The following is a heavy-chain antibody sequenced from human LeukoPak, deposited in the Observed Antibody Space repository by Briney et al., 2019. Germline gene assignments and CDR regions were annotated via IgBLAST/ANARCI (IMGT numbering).Heavy chain of an antibody. CDR3: ARQGLYYYGSGSYSLTGNWFDP. J-gene: IGHJ5*02. CDR2: IDPSDSYT. V-gene: IGHV5-10-1*01. CDR1: GYSFTSYW. Sequence: GEALQISCKGSGYSFTSYWISWGRRMPGKGREGMGRIDPSDSYTNYSPSFQGHVTISADKSISTAYLQWSSLKASDTAMYYCARQGLYYYGSGSYSLTGNWFDPWGQGTLVTVSS. D-gene: IGHD3-10*01.